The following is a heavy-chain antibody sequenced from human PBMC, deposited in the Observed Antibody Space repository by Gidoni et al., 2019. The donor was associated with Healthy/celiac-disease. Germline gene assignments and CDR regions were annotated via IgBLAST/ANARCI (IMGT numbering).Heavy chain of an antibody. CDR1: GGTFSSYA. J-gene: IGHJ6*02. CDR2: IIPIFGTA. D-gene: IGHD2-2*01. Sequence: QVQLVQSGAEVKKPGSSVKVSCKASGGTFSSYAISWVRQAPGQGLEWMGGIIPIFGTANYAQKFQGRVTITADESTSTAYMELSSLRSEDTAVYYCARDRAQGTQYCSSTSCRRDSRYYYGMDVWGQGTTVTVSS. V-gene: IGHV1-69*01. CDR3: ARDRAQGTQYCSSTSCRRDSRYYYGMDV.